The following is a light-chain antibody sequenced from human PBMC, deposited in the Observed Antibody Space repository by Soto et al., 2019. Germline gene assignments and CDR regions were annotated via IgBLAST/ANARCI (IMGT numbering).Light chain of an antibody. CDR2: DAS. CDR1: QSVTSNS. V-gene: IGKV3-20*01. CDR3: QQFGTSPGT. J-gene: IGKJ3*01. Sequence: PGERATLSCRASQSVTSNSLAWYQHKLGQAPRLLIYDASSRATGIPDRFSGSGSGTDFTLTISRLEPEDFAVYFCQQFGTSPGTFGPGTKVDIK.